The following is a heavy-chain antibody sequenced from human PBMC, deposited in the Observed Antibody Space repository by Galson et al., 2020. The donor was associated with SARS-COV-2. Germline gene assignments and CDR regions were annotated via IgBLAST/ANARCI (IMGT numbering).Heavy chain of an antibody. CDR1: GFTIYGNY. V-gene: IGHV3-53*04. Sequence: GESLKISCAATGFTIYGNYINWVRQAPGKGLEWVSIIYAYGGANTYYADSVRGRFTISRHNSENTVYLQMNSLRVEDTAVYYCARGVGGMNVWGQGTTVTVSS. D-gene: IGHD3-16*01. CDR3: ARGVGGMNV. J-gene: IGHJ6*02. CDR2: IYAYGGANT.